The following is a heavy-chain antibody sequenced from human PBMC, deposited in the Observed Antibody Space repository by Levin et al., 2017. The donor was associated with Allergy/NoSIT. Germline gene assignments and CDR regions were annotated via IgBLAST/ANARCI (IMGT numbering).Heavy chain of an antibody. CDR2: IKQDGSGK. CDR1: GFTFSSYW. V-gene: IGHV3-7*01. Sequence: GESLKISCAASGFTFSSYWMSWVRQAPGKGLEWVANIKQDGSGKYYVDSVKGRFAISRDNAKNSLYLQMNSLRAEDTAVYYCAREGYAFDIWGQGTMVTVSS. CDR3: AREGYAFDI. J-gene: IGHJ3*02.